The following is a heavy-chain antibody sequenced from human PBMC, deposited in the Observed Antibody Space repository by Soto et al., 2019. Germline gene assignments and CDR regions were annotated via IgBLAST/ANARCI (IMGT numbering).Heavy chain of an antibody. D-gene: IGHD1-26*01. V-gene: IGHV4-34*01. CDR1: GGSFSGYY. Sequence: QVQLQQWGAGLLKPSETLSLTCAVYGGSFSGYYWSWIRQPPGKGLEWIGEINHSGSTNYNPSLKGRVTISVDTSKNQFALRLSSVTAADTAVYYCAVGGSHYFDYWGQGTLVTVSS. CDR2: INHSGST. J-gene: IGHJ4*02. CDR3: AVGGSHYFDY.